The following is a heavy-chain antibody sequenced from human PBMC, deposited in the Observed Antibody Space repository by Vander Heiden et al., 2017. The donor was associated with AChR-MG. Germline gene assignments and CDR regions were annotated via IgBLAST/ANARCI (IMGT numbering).Heavy chain of an antibody. V-gene: IGHV1-18*01. CDR3: ARDLNYYESSGYYFSGNDA. J-gene: IGHJ4*02. Sequence: QVQLVQSGAEVKKPGASVKVSCKASGYTFTSYGISWVRQAPGQGLEWMGWISAYNGNTNYAQKLQGRGTMTTDTSTSTAYMELRSLRSDEKAVYYCARDLNYYESSGYYFSGNDAWGQGTLVPVS. D-gene: IGHD3-22*01. CDR1: GYTFTSYG. CDR2: ISAYNGNT.